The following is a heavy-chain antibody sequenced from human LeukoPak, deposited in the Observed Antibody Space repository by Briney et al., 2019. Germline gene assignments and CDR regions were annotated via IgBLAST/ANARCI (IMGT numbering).Heavy chain of an antibody. CDR2: INPDGSEK. V-gene: IGHV3-7*01. CDR3: ARTYAYDATGDRGH. Sequence: GGSLILSCVASRFTFNKYYMSWVRQAPGKGLQWVANINPDGSEKYYVDSVKGRFTISRDNAKNSLYLQMNSLRAEDTAVYYCARTYAYDATGDRGHWGQGTLVTVSS. J-gene: IGHJ4*02. D-gene: IGHD3-16*01. CDR1: RFTFNKYY.